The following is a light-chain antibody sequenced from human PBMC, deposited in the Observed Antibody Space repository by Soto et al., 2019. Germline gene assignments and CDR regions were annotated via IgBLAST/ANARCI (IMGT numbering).Light chain of an antibody. CDR3: QQTHSVPRT. J-gene: IGKJ1*01. CDR1: QNIRTY. Sequence: DIQMTQSPRFLSASVGDRVTITCRASQNIRTYLTWYQQKPGKGPTVLIYAASTLQRGVPSRFSGSTTGTDFTLTITGLQPEDSATYYCQQTHSVPRTFGLGTKVEIK. CDR2: AAS. V-gene: IGKV1-39*01.